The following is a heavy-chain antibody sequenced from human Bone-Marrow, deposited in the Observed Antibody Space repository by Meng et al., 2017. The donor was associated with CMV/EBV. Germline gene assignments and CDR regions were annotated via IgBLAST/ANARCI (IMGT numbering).Heavy chain of an antibody. V-gene: IGHV4-59*01. CDR1: GGSISSYY. J-gene: IGHJ4*02. D-gene: IGHD3-9*01. CDR3: ARVKGILTGTLDY. Sequence: SETLSLTCTVSGGSISSYYWSWIRQPPGKGLEWIGYIYYSGSTNYNPSLKSRVTISVDTSKNQFSLKLSSVTAADTAVYYCARVKGILTGTLDYWGQGTLVTCSS. CDR2: IYYSGST.